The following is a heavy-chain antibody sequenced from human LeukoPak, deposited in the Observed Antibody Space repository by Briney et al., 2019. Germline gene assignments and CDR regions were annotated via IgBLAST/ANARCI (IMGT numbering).Heavy chain of an antibody. CDR2: ISSSSSYI. CDR1: GFTFSSYS. J-gene: IGHJ4*02. Sequence: PGGSLRLSCAASGFTFSSYSMNWVRQAPGKGLEWVSSISSSSSYIYYADSVKGRFTISRDNAKNSLYLQMNSLRAEDTAVYYRARDDAHMGITMVRGLTWGQGTLVTVSS. D-gene: IGHD3-10*01. CDR3: ARDDAHMGITMVRGLT. V-gene: IGHV3-21*01.